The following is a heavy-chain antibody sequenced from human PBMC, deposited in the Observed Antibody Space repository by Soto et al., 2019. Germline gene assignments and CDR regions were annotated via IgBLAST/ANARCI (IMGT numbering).Heavy chain of an antibody. Sequence: GASVKVSCKASGYTFSSYGISWVRQAPGQGREWMGWISAYTGKTNYAQKLQGRVTMTTDTSTSTAYMEVRSLRSDDTAVYYCARDLDSGSYYFDYWGQXTLVTVSS. CDR3: ARDLDSGSYYFDY. CDR1: GYTFSSYG. V-gene: IGHV1-18*04. D-gene: IGHD1-26*01. J-gene: IGHJ4*02. CDR2: ISAYTGKT.